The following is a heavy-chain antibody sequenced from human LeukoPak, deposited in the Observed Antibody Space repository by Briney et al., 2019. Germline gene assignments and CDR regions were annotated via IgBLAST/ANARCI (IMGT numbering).Heavy chain of an antibody. CDR2: IYHSGST. CDR3: VTMVRGVIINSDAFDI. CDR1: GGSISSSNW. D-gene: IGHD3-10*01. Sequence: SETLSLTCAVSGGSISSSNWWSWVRQPPGKGLEWIGEIYHSGSTNYNPSLKGRVTISVDKSKNQFSLKLSSVTAADTAVYYCVTMVRGVIINSDAFDIWGQGTMVTVSS. J-gene: IGHJ3*02. V-gene: IGHV4-4*02.